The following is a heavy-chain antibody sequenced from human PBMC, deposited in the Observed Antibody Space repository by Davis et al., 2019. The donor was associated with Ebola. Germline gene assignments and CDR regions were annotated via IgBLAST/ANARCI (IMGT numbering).Heavy chain of an antibody. CDR3: ARGDTAMGKFDY. Sequence: GESLKISCAASGFTFSSYSMNWVRQAPGKGLEWVSSISSSSSYIYYAESVKGRFTISRDNAKNSLYLQMNSLRAEDTAVYYCARGDTAMGKFDYWGQGTLVTVSS. CDR1: GFTFSSYS. J-gene: IGHJ4*02. V-gene: IGHV3-21*01. CDR2: ISSSSSYI. D-gene: IGHD5-18*01.